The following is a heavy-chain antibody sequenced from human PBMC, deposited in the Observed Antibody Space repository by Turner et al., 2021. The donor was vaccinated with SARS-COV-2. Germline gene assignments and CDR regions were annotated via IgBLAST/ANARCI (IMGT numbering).Heavy chain of an antibody. V-gene: IGHV3-23*04. Sequence: EVQLVESGGGLVQPGGSLRLSCAASGFTFSDYAMSWVRQAPGKGPDWVSVISGSGGRTLYADSAKGRFTISRDNSKSVLYLQMDSLRVEDTAIYYCAKTPYSSSGRGDGFDIWGQGTLVTVSS. CDR2: ISGSGGRT. CDR3: AKTPYSSSGRGDGFDI. D-gene: IGHD6-6*01. CDR1: GFTFSDYA. J-gene: IGHJ3*02.